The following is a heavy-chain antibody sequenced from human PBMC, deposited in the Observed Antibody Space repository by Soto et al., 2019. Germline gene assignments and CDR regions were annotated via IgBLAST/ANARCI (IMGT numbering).Heavy chain of an antibody. CDR3: ARIYYDSSGYAENY. V-gene: IGHV1-69*13. CDR2: IIPIFGTA. J-gene: IGHJ4*02. D-gene: IGHD3-22*01. CDR1: GGTFSSYA. Sequence: VASVKVSCKASGGTFSSYAISWVRQAPGQGLEWMGGIIPIFGTANYAQKFQGRVTITADESTSTAYMELSSLRSEDTAVYYCARIYYDSSGYAENYWGQGTLVTVSS.